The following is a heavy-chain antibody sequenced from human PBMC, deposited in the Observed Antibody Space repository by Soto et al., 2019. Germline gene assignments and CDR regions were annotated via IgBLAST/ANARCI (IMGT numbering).Heavy chain of an antibody. CDR2: ISYDGSNK. CDR1: GFTFSSYA. V-gene: IGHV3-30-3*01. Sequence: QVQLVESGGGVVQPGRSLRLSCAASGFTFSSYAMHWVRQAPGKGLEWVAVISYDGSNKYYADSVKGRFTISRDNSKYALYLQMNGLRAEDTAVYYCARDRNWNDVYYYYGMDVWGQGTTVTVSS. D-gene: IGHD1-1*01. CDR3: ARDRNWNDVYYYYGMDV. J-gene: IGHJ6*02.